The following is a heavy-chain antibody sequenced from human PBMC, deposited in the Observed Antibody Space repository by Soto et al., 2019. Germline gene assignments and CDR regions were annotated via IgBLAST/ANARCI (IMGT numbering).Heavy chain of an antibody. V-gene: IGHV3-66*01. CDR3: ATGKSSSWYGDQ. D-gene: IGHD6-13*01. CDR2: IYSGGST. Sequence: EVQLVESGGGLVQPGGSLRLSCAASGFTVSSSYMSWVRQAPGKGLEWVSVIYSGGSTYYSDSVKGRFTISRDNSKNTLYLQMNSLRAEDTAVFYCATGKSSSWYGDQWGQGTLVTVSS. CDR1: GFTVSSSY. J-gene: IGHJ4*02.